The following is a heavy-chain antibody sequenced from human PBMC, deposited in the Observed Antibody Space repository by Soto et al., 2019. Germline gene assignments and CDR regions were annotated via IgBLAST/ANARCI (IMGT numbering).Heavy chain of an antibody. D-gene: IGHD4-17*01. CDR2: INAGKDNT. CDR3: AREDGLWFDS. Sequence: QVHLVQSGAEVKKPGTSVKVSCTDSGYTFRTYSIHWVRQAPGQGLEWMGWINAGKDNTRYSQKFQGRVTIARDTSAVYMELSSLTSEDTAVYYCAREDGLWFDSWGQGTLVTVSS. V-gene: IGHV1-3*01. CDR1: GYTFRTYS. J-gene: IGHJ5*01.